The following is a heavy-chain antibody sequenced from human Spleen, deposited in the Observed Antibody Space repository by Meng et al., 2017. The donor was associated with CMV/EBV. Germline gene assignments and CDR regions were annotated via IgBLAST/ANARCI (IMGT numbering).Heavy chain of an antibody. V-gene: IGHV3-74*01. J-gene: IGHJ3*02. CDR3: ARDLDPHYYDGGRAFDI. D-gene: IGHD3-22*01. CDR1: GFTFRSYW. CDR2: INRDGRTT. Sequence: GESLKIYCAASGFTFRSYWMHWVRQAPGKGLVWVSRINRDGRTTNYADSVKGRFTISRDSAKNTLHLQMNSLRAEDTAVYYCARDLDPHYYDGGRAFDIWGRGTMVTVSS.